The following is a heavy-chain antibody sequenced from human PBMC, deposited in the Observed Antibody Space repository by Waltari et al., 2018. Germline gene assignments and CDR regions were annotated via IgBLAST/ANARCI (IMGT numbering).Heavy chain of an antibody. J-gene: IGHJ4*02. D-gene: IGHD2-2*01. CDR2: INPNSGGT. CDR3: ARGIVVVPAAMGFDY. Sequence: QVQLVQSGAEVKKPGASVTVYCKASGYTFTGYYMHWVRQATGQGLEWMGWINPNSGGTNYAQKFQGRVTMTRDTSISTAYMELSRLRSDDTAVYYCARGIVVVPAAMGFDYWGQGTLVTVSS. V-gene: IGHV1-2*02. CDR1: GYTFTGYY.